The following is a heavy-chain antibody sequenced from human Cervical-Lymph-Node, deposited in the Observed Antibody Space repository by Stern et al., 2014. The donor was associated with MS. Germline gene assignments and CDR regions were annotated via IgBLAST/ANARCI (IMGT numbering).Heavy chain of an antibody. CDR2: VYRGGAP. CDR3: AKHACTGAACPFDL. J-gene: IGHJ4*02. CDR1: GDSISSYTHY. Sequence: QVQLQQSGPGLVKPSETLSLTCAVSGDSISSYTHYWAWIRQPPGKGLEWIGSVYRGGAPSYTPPSKSPLTIPLDTSKNHFSLGLNSVTAADTAVYYCAKHACTGAACPFDLWGQGTLVTVSS. V-gene: IGHV4-39*01. D-gene: IGHD2-8*02.